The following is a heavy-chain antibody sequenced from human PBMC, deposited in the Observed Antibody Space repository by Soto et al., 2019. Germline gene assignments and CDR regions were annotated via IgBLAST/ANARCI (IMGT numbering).Heavy chain of an antibody. CDR3: AKDRPRRTSGYFFDY. D-gene: IGHD1-1*01. CDR2: MYNTGST. V-gene: IGHV4-59*01. CDR1: GGSISGYY. J-gene: IGHJ4*02. Sequence: PSETLSLICTVSGGSISGYYWSWIRQPPGKGLEWIGYMYNTGSTVYNPSFKSRVTISVDTSTNQFSLKLNSVTAADTAVYYCAKDRPRRTSGYFFDYWGQGTPVTVSS.